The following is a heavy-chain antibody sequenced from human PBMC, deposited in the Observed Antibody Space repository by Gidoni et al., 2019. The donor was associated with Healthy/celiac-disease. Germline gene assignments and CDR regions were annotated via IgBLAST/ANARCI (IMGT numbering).Heavy chain of an antibody. J-gene: IGHJ4*02. Sequence: EVQLVESGGGLVQPGRSLRLSCAASGFTFDDYAMHWVRQAPGKGLEWVSGISWNSGSIGYADSVKGRFTISRDNAKNSLYLQMNSLRAEDTALYYCAKTYQAYVYGGDFDYWGQGTLVTVSS. D-gene: IGHD4-17*01. CDR3: AKTYQAYVYGGDFDY. CDR1: GFTFDDYA. V-gene: IGHV3-9*01. CDR2: ISWNSGSI.